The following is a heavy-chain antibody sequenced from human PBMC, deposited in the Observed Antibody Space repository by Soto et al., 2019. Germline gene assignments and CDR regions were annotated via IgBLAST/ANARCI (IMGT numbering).Heavy chain of an antibody. CDR2: IKSKTDGGTT. CDR1: GFTFSNAW. CDR3: TTATVVRFLEWLPYFDY. J-gene: IGHJ4*02. D-gene: IGHD3-3*01. Sequence: GGSLRLSCAASGFTFSNAWMSWVRQAPGKGLEWVGRIKSKTDGGTTDYAAPVKGRFTISRDDSKNTLYLQMNSLKTEDTAVYYCTTATVVRFLEWLPYFDYWGQGTLVTVSS. V-gene: IGHV3-15*01.